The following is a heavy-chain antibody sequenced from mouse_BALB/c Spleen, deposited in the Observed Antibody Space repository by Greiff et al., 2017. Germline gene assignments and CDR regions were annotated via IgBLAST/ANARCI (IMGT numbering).Heavy chain of an antibody. CDR2: ISYSGST. V-gene: IGHV3-2*02. D-gene: IGHD2-2*01. CDR3: ARENGYYYAMDY. CDR1: GYSITSDYA. Sequence: EVQLQESGPGLVKPSQSLSLTCTVTGYSITSDYAWNWIRQFPGNKLEWMGYISYSGSTSYNPSLKSRISLTRDTSKNQFFLQLNSVTTEDTATYYCARENGYYYAMDYWGQGTSVTVSS. J-gene: IGHJ4*01.